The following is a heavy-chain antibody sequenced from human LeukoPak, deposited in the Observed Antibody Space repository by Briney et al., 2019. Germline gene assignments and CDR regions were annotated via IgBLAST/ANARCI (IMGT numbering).Heavy chain of an antibody. Sequence: ASVKVSCKASGYTFTNYDINWVRQATGQGLEWMGWINPNSGGTIYAQKFQGRVTMTRDTSISTVYMELSRLRSDDTAVYYCARAPPITRGPFDPWGQGTLVTVSS. J-gene: IGHJ5*02. CDR1: GYTFTNYD. V-gene: IGHV1-2*02. CDR2: INPNSGGT. D-gene: IGHD3-10*01. CDR3: ARAPPITRGPFDP.